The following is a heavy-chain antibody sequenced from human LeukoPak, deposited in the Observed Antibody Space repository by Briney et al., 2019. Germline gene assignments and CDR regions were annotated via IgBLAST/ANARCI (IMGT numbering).Heavy chain of an antibody. V-gene: IGHV3-73*01. CDR2: IRSKANSYAT. Sequence: GGSLRLSCAASGFTFSGSAMRWVRQASGKGLEWVGRIRSKANSYATAYAASVKGRFTISRDDSKNTAYLQMNSLKTEDTAVYYCTRPGIVGATVDYWGQGTLVTVSS. D-gene: IGHD1-26*01. J-gene: IGHJ4*02. CDR3: TRPGIVGATVDY. CDR1: GFTFSGSA.